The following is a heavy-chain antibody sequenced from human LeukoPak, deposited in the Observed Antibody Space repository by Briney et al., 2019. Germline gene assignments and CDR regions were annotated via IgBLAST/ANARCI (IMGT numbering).Heavy chain of an antibody. CDR1: GFTFSSYS. CDR2: ISSSSTYI. V-gene: IGHV3-21*01. J-gene: IGHJ4*02. CDR3: ARDWCGDDY. D-gene: IGHD2-8*01. Sequence: GGSLRLSCGASGFTFSSYSMSWVRQAPGKGLEWVSSISSSSTYIYYVDSVKGRFTISRDDAKNSLYLQMNSLRAEDTALYYCARDWCGDDYWGQGTLVTVSS.